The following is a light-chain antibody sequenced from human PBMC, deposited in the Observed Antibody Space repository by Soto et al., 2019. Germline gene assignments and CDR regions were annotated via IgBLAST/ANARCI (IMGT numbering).Light chain of an antibody. CDR1: SSDVGGYNY. J-gene: IGLJ1*01. CDR2: DVS. Sequence: QSALTQPASVSGSPGQSITISCTGTSSDVGGYNYVSWYQHHPGKAPKLMIYDVSNRPSGVSNRFSGSKSGNTASLTISGLQAEYEADYYCNSYTSSSTLYVFGTGTKVTVL. V-gene: IGLV2-14*03. CDR3: NSYTSSSTLYV.